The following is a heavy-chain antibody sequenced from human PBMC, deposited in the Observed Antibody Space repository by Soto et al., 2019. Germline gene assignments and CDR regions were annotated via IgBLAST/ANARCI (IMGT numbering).Heavy chain of an antibody. D-gene: IGHD4-4*01. CDR2: INHSGST. V-gene: IGHV4-34*01. J-gene: IGHJ5*02. CDR3: ARGPITVINLDIDWFDP. CDR1: GGSFSGYY. Sequence: SETLSLTCAVYGGSFSGYYWSWIRQPPGKGLEWIGEINHSGSTNYNPSLKSRVTISVDTSKNQFSLKLSSVTAVDTAVYYCARGPITVINLDIDWFDPWGQGTLVTVSS.